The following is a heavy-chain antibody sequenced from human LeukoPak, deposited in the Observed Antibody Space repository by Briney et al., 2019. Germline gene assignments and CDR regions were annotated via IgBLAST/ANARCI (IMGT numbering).Heavy chain of an antibody. J-gene: IGHJ4*02. CDR3: ASAVHTASEYYFDS. CDR2: ISAYNGNT. V-gene: IGHV1-18*01. D-gene: IGHD5-18*01. Sequence: ASVKVSCKASGYTFTSHGISWVRQAPGQGLEWMGWISAYNGNTNYAQKLQGRVTMTTDTSTSTAYMELRSLRSDDTAVYCCASAVHTASEYYFDSWGQGTLVTVSS. CDR1: GYTFTSHG.